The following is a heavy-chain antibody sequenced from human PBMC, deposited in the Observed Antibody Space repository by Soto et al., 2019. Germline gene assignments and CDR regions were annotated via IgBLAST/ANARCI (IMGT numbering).Heavy chain of an antibody. CDR1: GFTFSSYA. V-gene: IGHV3-30-3*01. CDR2: ISYDGSNK. D-gene: IGHD6-19*01. Sequence: PGGSLRLSCAASGFTFSSYAMHWVRQAPGKGLEWVAVISYDGSNKYYADSVKGRFTISRDNSKNTLYLQMNSLRAEDTAVYYCARXGIGSGWSPDGYYGMDVWGQGTTVTVSS. J-gene: IGHJ6*02. CDR3: ARXGIGSGWSPDGYYGMDV.